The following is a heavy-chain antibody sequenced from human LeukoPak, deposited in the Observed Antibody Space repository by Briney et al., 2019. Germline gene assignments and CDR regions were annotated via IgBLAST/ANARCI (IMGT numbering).Heavy chain of an antibody. J-gene: IGHJ3*02. D-gene: IGHD3-9*01. CDR3: ARQASYDILTGYSPDAFDI. Sequence: PGGSLRLSCAASGFTFSDYSMNWVRQAPGKGLEWLSYISDTSSTKYYADSVRGRFTISRDNAKNSLYLQMNSLRAEDTAVYYCARQASYDILTGYSPDAFDIWGQGTMVTVSS. V-gene: IGHV3-48*01. CDR1: GFTFSDYS. CDR2: ISDTSSTK.